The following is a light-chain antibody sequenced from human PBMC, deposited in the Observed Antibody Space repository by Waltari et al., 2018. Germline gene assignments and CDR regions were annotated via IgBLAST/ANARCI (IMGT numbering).Light chain of an antibody. J-gene: IGLJ1*01. Sequence: QTVVTQEPSFSVSPGGTVTLTFGLSSGSVPTSYYPRWYQQIPGQAPRTLMYSTNTRSSGVPDRFSGSILGNKAGLTITGAQADDECDYYCVLYMGSGIHVFGTGTKVTVL. V-gene: IGLV8-61*01. CDR3: VLYMGSGIHV. CDR1: SGSVPTSYY. CDR2: STN.